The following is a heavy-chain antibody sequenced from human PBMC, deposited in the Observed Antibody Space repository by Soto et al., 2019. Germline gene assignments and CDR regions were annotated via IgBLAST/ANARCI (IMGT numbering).Heavy chain of an antibody. V-gene: IGHV4-61*05. CDR2: IYNSGST. Sequence: ETLSLTCTVSGGSISSSSYYWGWIRQPPGKGLEWIGYIYNSGSTNYNPSLKSRVTISVDTSKIQFSLKLSSVTAADTAVYYCARGATGTTRRNYYYYYMDVWGKGTTVTVSS. CDR3: ARGATGTTRRNYYYYYMDV. J-gene: IGHJ6*03. CDR1: GGSISSSSYY. D-gene: IGHD1-1*01.